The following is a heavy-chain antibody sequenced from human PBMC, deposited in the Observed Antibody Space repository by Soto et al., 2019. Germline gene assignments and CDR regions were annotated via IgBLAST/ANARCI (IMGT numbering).Heavy chain of an antibody. D-gene: IGHD1-26*01. V-gene: IGHV4-34*01. CDR1: GGSFSGYY. J-gene: IGHJ5*02. Sequence: SETLSLTCAVYGGSFSGYYWSWIRQPPGKGLEWIGEINHSGSTNYNPSLKSRVTISVDTSKNQFSLKLSSVTAADTAVYYCARGTTNTWFDPWGQGTLVTVSS. CDR3: ARGTTNTWFDP. CDR2: INHSGST.